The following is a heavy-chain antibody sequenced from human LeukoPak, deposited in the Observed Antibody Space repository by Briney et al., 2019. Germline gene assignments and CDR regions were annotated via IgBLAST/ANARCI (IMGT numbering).Heavy chain of an antibody. CDR1: GFAFSNFA. J-gene: IGHJ6*03. CDR3: AKMEGQRLYDYCMDV. V-gene: IGHV3-23*01. Sequence: GGSLRLSCAASGFAFSNFAMSWVRQAPGKGLEWVSTMSGSGYYTYYVESVKGRFTISRDNSKNTLYLHMNSLRADDTAVYYCAKMEGQRLYDYCMDVWGRGTTVTVSS. CDR2: MSGSGYYT. D-gene: IGHD3-3*01.